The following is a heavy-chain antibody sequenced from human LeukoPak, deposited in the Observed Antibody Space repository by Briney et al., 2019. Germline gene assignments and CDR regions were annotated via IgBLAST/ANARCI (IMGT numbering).Heavy chain of an antibody. D-gene: IGHD5-18*01. V-gene: IGHV1-18*01. CDR3: ARGYSYGLDRYYYGMDV. J-gene: IGHJ6*02. Sequence: ASVKVSCKASGYTFTSYGISWVRQAPGQGLEWMGWISAYNGNTNYAQKLQGRVTMTTDTSTSTAYMELRSLRSDDTAMYYCARGYSYGLDRYYYGMDVWGQGTTVTVSS. CDR2: ISAYNGNT. CDR1: GYTFTSYG.